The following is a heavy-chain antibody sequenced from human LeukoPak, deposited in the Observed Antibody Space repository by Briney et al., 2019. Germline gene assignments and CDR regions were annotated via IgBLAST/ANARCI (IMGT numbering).Heavy chain of an antibody. CDR3: AKETDSSGSNWFDP. J-gene: IGHJ5*02. V-gene: IGHV3-30*18. CDR1: GFTFSSFG. D-gene: IGHD3-22*01. CDR2: ISYDGSKT. Sequence: GGSLRPSCAASGFTFSSFGMVWVRQAPGEGLEWEAVISYDGSKTYYGHSVKGRFTISRDNSKNTLYLQMSSLRAEDTAVYYCAKETDSSGSNWFDPWGQGTLVTVSS.